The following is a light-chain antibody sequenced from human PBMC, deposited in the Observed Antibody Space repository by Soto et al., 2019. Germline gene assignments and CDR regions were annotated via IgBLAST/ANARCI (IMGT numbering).Light chain of an antibody. CDR3: CSYAGRYTYV. V-gene: IGLV2-11*01. J-gene: IGLJ1*01. CDR2: DVS. Sequence: ALTQPRSVSGSPGQSVTMSCTGTSSDVGGFNYVSWYQQHPGKAPKLMIYDVSKRPSGVPDRFSGSKSDNTASLTISGLQAEDEADYYCCSYAGRYTYVFGTGTKVTVL. CDR1: SSDVGGFNY.